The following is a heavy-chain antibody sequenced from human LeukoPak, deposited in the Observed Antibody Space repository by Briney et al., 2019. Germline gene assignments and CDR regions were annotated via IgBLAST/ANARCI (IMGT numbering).Heavy chain of an antibody. CDR3: ARDMHVHYFDY. V-gene: IGHV3-33*01. D-gene: IGHD2-2*01. Sequence: GRSLRLSCAASRFTFRTYGMHWVRQAPGKGLEWVAFIWNDGSNKYYVDSVKGRFTISRDNSDNTLYLQMSSLRDEDTAVYYCARDMHVHYFDYWGRGTLVTVSS. J-gene: IGHJ4*02. CDR1: RFTFRTYG. CDR2: IWNDGSNK.